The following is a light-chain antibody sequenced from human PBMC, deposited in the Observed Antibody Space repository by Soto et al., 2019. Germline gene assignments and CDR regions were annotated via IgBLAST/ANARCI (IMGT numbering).Light chain of an antibody. CDR1: NIGIRS. CDR2: EDS. V-gene: IGLV3-21*02. Sequence: SYELTQPPSVSVAPGQTASITCVGDNIGIRSVHSYQQKPGQAPVLVLYEDSDRPSGIPDRFSGSNSGNTATLTISRVEAGDEADYYCQVWESYSDVPFGGGTQLTVL. J-gene: IGLJ2*01. CDR3: QVWESYSDVP.